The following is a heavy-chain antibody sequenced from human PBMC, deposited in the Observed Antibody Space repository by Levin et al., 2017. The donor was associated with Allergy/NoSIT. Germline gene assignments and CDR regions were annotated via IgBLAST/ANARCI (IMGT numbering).Heavy chain of an antibody. D-gene: IGHD3-16*01. CDR1: GFTFSSYA. V-gene: IGHV3-23*01. CDR3: AKDQLGVNYYDGMDV. CDR2: ISGSGGST. Sequence: GGSLRLSCAASGFTFSSYAMSWVRQAPGKGLEWVSAISGSGGSTYYADSVKGRFTISRDNSKNTLYLQMNSLRAEDTAVYYCAKDQLGVNYYDGMDVWGQGTTVTVSS. J-gene: IGHJ6*02.